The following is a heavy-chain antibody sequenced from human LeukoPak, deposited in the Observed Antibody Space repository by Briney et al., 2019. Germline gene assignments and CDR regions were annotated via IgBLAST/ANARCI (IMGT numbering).Heavy chain of an antibody. V-gene: IGHV4-30-4*02. D-gene: IGHD3-22*01. J-gene: IGHJ5*02. CDR2: IYYSGST. CDR1: GGSISSGDYY. CDR3: ARSILYYYDSSGYPRISWFDP. Sequence: SETLSLTCTVSGGSISSGDYYWSWIRQPPGKGLEWIGYIYYSGSTYYNPSLKSRVTISVDTSKNQFSLKLSSVTAADTAVYYCARSILYYYDSSGYPRISWFDPWGQGTLVTVSS.